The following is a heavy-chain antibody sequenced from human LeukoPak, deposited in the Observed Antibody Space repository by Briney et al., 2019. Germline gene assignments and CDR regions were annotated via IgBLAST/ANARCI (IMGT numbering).Heavy chain of an antibody. J-gene: IGHJ4*02. CDR1: GGSISSYY. V-gene: IGHV4-59*01. CDR2: IYSSGST. D-gene: IGHD6-19*01. Sequence: PSETLSLTCTVSGGSISSYYWSWIRQPPGEGLEWIGYIYSSGSTNYNPSLKSRVTISVDTSKNQFSLKLSSVTAADTAVYYCARGPSAVAGYFDYWGQGILVTVSS. CDR3: ARGPSAVAGYFDY.